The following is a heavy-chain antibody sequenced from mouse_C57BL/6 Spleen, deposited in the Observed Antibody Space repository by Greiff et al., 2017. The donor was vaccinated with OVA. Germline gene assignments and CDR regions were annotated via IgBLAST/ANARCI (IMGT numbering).Heavy chain of an antibody. CDR1: GYTFTEYT. J-gene: IGHJ2*01. CDR3: ARHEASPGVFDY. Sequence: VKLMESGAELVKPGASVKLSCKASGYTFTEYTIHWVKQRPGQGLEWIGWFYPGSGSIKYNEKFKDKATLTADKSSSTVYMELSRLTSEDAAVYFCARHEASPGVFDYWGQGTTLTVSS. V-gene: IGHV1-62-2*01. D-gene: IGHD6-2*01. CDR2: FYPGSGSI.